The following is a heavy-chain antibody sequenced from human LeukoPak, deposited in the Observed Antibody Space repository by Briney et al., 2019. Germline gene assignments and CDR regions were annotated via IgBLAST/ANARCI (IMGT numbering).Heavy chain of an antibody. CDR1: GYTITSYP. V-gene: IGHV1-18*01. CDR2: ITTYNGNT. J-gene: IGHJ4*02. Sequence: GASVKVSCKASGYTITSYPISWVRQAPGQGLEWMGWITTYNGNTHYAQKLQGRVTMTTETSTSTAYMDLRGLRSDDTAVYYCARGYDYGDYVGDFDYWGQGTLVTVSS. CDR3: ARGYDYGDYVGDFDY. D-gene: IGHD4-17*01.